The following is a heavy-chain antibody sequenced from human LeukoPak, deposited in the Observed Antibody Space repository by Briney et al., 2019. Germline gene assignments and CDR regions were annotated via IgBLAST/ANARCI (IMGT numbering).Heavy chain of an antibody. CDR1: GGSISGSNW. D-gene: IGHD3-9*01. Sequence: SETLSLTCAVSGGSISGSNWWTWVRQPPGKGLEWIGEIYHSGSTNYNPSLKSRVTISVDKSKNQFSLELSSVTAADTAVYYCASLYYDILTGYSGSDYWGQGTLVTVSS. CDR2: IYHSGST. V-gene: IGHV4-4*02. J-gene: IGHJ4*02. CDR3: ASLYYDILTGYSGSDY.